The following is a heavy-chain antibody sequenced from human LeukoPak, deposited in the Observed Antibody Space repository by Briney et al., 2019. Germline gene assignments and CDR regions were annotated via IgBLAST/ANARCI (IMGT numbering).Heavy chain of an antibody. D-gene: IGHD5-12*01. CDR3: AKYSGYDYGYFQH. J-gene: IGHJ1*01. V-gene: IGHV4-59*08. CDR2: IYYSGST. Sequence: SETLSLTCTVSGGSISSYYWSWIRQPPGKGLEWIGYIYYSGSTNYNPSLKSRVTISVDTSKNQFSLKLSSVTAADTAVYYCAKYSGYDYGYFQHWGQGTLVTVSS. CDR1: GGSISSYY.